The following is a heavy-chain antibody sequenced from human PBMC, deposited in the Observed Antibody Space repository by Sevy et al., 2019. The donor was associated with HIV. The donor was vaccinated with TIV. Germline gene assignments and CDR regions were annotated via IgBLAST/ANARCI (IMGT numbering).Heavy chain of an antibody. CDR1: GFTFSNYG. J-gene: IGHJ3*02. D-gene: IGHD3-3*01. Sequence: GGSLRLSCEASGFTFSNYGMHWVRQAPGKGLEWVALISYDASNKYYGDSINGRFTISRDNSKNTLYIQMNSLGGEDTSVYYCANDPVFGLLIHKGQDSFHIWGQGTMVTVSS. CDR3: ANDPVFGLLIHKGQDSFHI. CDR2: ISYDASNK. V-gene: IGHV3-30*18.